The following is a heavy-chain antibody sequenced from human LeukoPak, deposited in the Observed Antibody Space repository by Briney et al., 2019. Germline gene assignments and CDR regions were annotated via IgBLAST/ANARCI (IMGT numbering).Heavy chain of an antibody. V-gene: IGHV3-23*01. CDR1: GFAFSSYA. Sequence: GGSLRLSCAASGFAFSSYAMSWVRQAPGVGLEWVSAIDGGGGRTWHADSVRGRFTISRDNFKNTLFMQMNSLRAEDTAVYYCAKDFYDSSGSRYDYWGQGTLVTVSS. D-gene: IGHD3-22*01. CDR3: AKDFYDSSGSRYDY. CDR2: IDGGGGRT. J-gene: IGHJ4*02.